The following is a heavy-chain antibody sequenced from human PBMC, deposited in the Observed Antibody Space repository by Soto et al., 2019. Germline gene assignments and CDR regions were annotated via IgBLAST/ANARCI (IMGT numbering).Heavy chain of an antibody. CDR1: GCTLISYG. CDR2: IWYDGSNK. Sequence: GGALRLSCAASGCTLISYGMHWGRQAPGKGLEWVAVIWYDGSNKYYADSVKGRFTISRDNSKNTLYLQMNSLRAEDTAVYYCAREDSSSSWEWFDPWGQGTLVTVSS. D-gene: IGHD6-6*01. V-gene: IGHV3-33*01. J-gene: IGHJ5*02. CDR3: AREDSSSSWEWFDP.